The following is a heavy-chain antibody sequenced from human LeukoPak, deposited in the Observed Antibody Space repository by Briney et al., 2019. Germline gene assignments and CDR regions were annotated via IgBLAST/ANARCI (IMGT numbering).Heavy chain of an antibody. CDR1: RDSVSSNSAA. J-gene: IGHJ4*02. CDR3: XXXXXSSSWYFDY. D-gene: IGHD6-13*01. CDR2: TYYRSEWYN. Sequence: SQTLSLTCAISRDSVSSNSAAWNWIRQSPSRGLEWLGRTYYRSEWYNDYAVSVKSRITINPDTSKNQFSLQLNSVTPEDTAVXXXXXXXXSSSWYFDYWGQGTLVTVSS. V-gene: IGHV6-1*01.